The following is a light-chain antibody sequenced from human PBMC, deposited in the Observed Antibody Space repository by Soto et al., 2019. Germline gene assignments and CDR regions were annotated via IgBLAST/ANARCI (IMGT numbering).Light chain of an antibody. CDR2: EGS. CDR1: SSDVGSYNL. V-gene: IGLV2-23*03. CDR3: CSYAGSSTFYV. Sequence: QSVLTQPASVSWSPGQSITISCTVTSSDVGSYNLVSWYQQHPGKAPKLMIYEGSKRPSGVSNRFSGSKSGNTASLTISGLQAEDEADYYCCSYAGSSTFYVFGTGTKVTVL. J-gene: IGLJ1*01.